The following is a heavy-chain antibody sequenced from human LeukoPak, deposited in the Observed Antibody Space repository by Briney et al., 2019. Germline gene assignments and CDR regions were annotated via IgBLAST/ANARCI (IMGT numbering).Heavy chain of an antibody. V-gene: IGHV1-2*02. J-gene: IGHJ6*02. CDR1: GYTFTGYY. CDR2: INPNSGGT. CDR3: AREQVSGYGMDV. Sequence: ASVKVSCKASGYTFTGYYMHWVRQAPGQGLEWMGWINPNSGGTNYAQKFQGRVTMTRDTSISTAYMELSRLRSDDTAVYYCAREQVSGYGMDVWGQGTTVTVSS. D-gene: IGHD6-6*01.